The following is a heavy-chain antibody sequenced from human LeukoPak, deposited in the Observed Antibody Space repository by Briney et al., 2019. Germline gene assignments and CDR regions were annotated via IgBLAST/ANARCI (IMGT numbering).Heavy chain of an antibody. CDR3: ARDQYCSSTSCFPFDY. J-gene: IGHJ4*02. CDR2: IYYSGST. Sequence: SETLSLTCTVSGGSISSGGYYWSWIRQHPGKGLEWIGYIYYSGSTYYNPSLKSRVTISVDTSKNQFSLKLSSVTAADTAVYYCARDQYCSSTSCFPFDYWGQGTLVTVSS. CDR1: GGSISSGGYY. V-gene: IGHV4-31*03. D-gene: IGHD2-2*01.